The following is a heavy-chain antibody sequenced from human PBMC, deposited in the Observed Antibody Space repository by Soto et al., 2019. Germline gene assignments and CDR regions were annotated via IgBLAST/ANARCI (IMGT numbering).Heavy chain of an antibody. J-gene: IGHJ3*02. Sequence: SETLSLTCAVSGGSISSGNWWSWVRQPPGKGLEWIGEIYHSGSTNYNPSLKSRVTISVDKSKNQFSLKLSSVTAADTAVYYCARVLGYSSSWYMGADAFDIWGQGTMVTVSS. CDR3: ARVLGYSSSWYMGADAFDI. CDR2: IYHSGST. V-gene: IGHV4-4*02. D-gene: IGHD6-13*01. CDR1: GGSISSGNW.